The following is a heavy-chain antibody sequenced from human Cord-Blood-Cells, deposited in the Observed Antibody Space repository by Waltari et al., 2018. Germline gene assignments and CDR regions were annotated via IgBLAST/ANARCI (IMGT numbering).Heavy chain of an antibody. D-gene: IGHD6-19*01. V-gene: IGHV4-38-2*01. CDR2: IYHSGST. J-gene: IGHJ4*02. Sequence: QVQLQESGPGLVKPSETLSLTCAVSGYSISSGSYWGWLRQPPGKGLEWIGSIYHSGSTYYNPSLKSRVTISVDTSKNQFSLKLSSVTAADTAVYYCARAVAGTFVFDYWGQGTLVTVSS. CDR1: GYSISSGSY. CDR3: ARAVAGTFVFDY.